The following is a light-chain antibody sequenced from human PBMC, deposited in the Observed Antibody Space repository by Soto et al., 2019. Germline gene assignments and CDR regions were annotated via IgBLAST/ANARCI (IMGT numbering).Light chain of an antibody. CDR2: HAS. CDR1: QTISTW. V-gene: IGKV1-5*01. J-gene: IGKJ1*01. Sequence: DIQMTQSPSTLSASVGDRVTLTCRASQTISTWLAWYQQKPGRAPKILIYHASSLETGVPSRFSGSGSGTEFTLTISSLQPDDFATYYCQHYNSYGTFGQGTKVDIK. CDR3: QHYNSYGT.